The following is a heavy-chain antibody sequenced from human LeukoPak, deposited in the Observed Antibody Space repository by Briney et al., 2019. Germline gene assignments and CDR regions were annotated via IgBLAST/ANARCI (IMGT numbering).Heavy chain of an antibody. CDR1: GFSFDSSW. D-gene: IGHD1-1*01. Sequence: GGSLRLSCTASGFSFDSSWMIWVRQAPGAGLEWVANINQRGSDQRYVDSVKGRFIISRDNTMNSLYLQMNSLRAEDTAVYYCAKAPPYKKYFDYWGQGTLVTVSS. CDR2: INQRGSDQ. J-gene: IGHJ4*02. CDR3: AKAPPYKKYFDY. V-gene: IGHV3-7*03.